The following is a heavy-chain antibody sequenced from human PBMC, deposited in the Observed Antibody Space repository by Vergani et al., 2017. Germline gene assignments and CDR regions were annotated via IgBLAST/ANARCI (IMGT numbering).Heavy chain of an antibody. Sequence: VQLVESAGGVVQPGGSLRLSCAASGFTFSSYWMHWVRHTPGKGLVWVSRINSDGSSTSYADSVKGRFTISRDNAKNTLYLQMNSLRAEDTAVYYCARYQLLYGAFDIWGQGTMVTVSS. D-gene: IGHD2-2*02. V-gene: IGHV3-74*02. CDR2: INSDGSST. J-gene: IGHJ3*02. CDR1: GFTFSSYW. CDR3: ARYQLLYGAFDI.